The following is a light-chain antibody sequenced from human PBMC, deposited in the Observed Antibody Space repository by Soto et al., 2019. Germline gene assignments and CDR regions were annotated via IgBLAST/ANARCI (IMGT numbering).Light chain of an antibody. CDR3: HQYHNWPRS. Sequence: EIVMTQSPCALSVSPGERVTFSCRASESVGNNLAWYQQRPGQSPSLLIYGASIRAPGNPARFSGSGSGTEFTLTISSLQSEDFAVYYCHQYHNWPRSFGQGTKLDIK. CDR1: ESVGNN. CDR2: GAS. V-gene: IGKV3-15*01. J-gene: IGKJ2*01.